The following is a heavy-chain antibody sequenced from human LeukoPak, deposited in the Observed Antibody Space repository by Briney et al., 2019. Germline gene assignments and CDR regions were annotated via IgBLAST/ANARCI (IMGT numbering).Heavy chain of an antibody. Sequence: SETLSLTCAVSGGSISSSNWWSWVRQPPGKGLEWIGEIYHSGSTNYNPSLKSRVIISVDKSKNQFSLKLRSVTAADTAVYYCARGGGSGSYSPYWYFDLWGRGTLVTVSS. D-gene: IGHD3-10*01. J-gene: IGHJ2*01. CDR2: IYHSGST. V-gene: IGHV4-4*02. CDR3: ARGGGSGSYSPYWYFDL. CDR1: GGSISSSNW.